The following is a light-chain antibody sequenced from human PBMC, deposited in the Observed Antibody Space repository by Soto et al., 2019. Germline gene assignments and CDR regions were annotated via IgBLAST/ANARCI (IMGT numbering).Light chain of an antibody. Sequence: VMTQSPATLSVSPGERATLSCRASQSLRSSLAWYQQKPGQAPRLLIYGASTRATGTPARFSGSGSGTEFTLTISSLQSEDFAVYFCQQYNIWPQTFGQGTKVDIK. CDR2: GAS. CDR1: QSLRSS. J-gene: IGKJ1*01. V-gene: IGKV3-15*01. CDR3: QQYNIWPQT.